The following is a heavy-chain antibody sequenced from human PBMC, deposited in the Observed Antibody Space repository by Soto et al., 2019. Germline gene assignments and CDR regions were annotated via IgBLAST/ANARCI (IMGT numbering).Heavy chain of an antibody. CDR2: INHSGST. V-gene: IGHV4-34*01. Sequence: QVQLQQWGAGLLKPSETLSLTCAVYGGSFSGYYWSWIRQPPGKGVERIGEINHSGSTNYNPSLKSRVTISVDTSKNQFSLKLSSVTAADTAVYYCASGWYYYGSGSPFDYWGQGTLVTVSS. CDR1: GGSFSGYY. CDR3: ASGWYYYGSGSPFDY. D-gene: IGHD3-10*01. J-gene: IGHJ4*02.